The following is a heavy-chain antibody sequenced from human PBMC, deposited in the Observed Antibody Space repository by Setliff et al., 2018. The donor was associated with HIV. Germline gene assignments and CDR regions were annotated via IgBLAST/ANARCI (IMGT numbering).Heavy chain of an antibody. CDR2: IIPYLRSP. V-gene: IGHV1-69*13. J-gene: IGHJ4*02. D-gene: IGHD2-21*01. CDR1: GNMFSSYV. CDR3: ARDVSAEMYSTRLDY. Sequence: GASVMVSCKVSGNMFSSYVFSWVRQAPGQGLEWVGGIIPYLRSPNYAQKFQGRVTITADESTSTVYMELSGLTSDDTAIYYCARDVSAEMYSTRLDYWGQGTLVTVSS.